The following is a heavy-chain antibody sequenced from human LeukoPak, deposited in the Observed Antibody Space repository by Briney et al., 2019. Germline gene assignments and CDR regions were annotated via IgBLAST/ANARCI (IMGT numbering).Heavy chain of an antibody. D-gene: IGHD3-10*01. CDR1: GYNFVSYA. CDR3: AKDMWRVRGVSDY. CDR2: ISAYNGNT. J-gene: IGHJ4*02. Sequence: GASVKVSCKASGYNFVSYAMSWVRQAPGQGLEWMGWISAYNGNTDYAQKLQGRVTMTTDTSTSTAYMELRSLRSDDTAVYYCAKDMWRVRGVSDYWGQGTLVTVSS. V-gene: IGHV1-18*01.